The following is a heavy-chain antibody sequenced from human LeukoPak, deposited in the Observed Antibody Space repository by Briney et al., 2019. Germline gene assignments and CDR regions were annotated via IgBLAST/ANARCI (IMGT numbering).Heavy chain of an antibody. J-gene: IGHJ4*02. CDR1: GYTFTGYY. V-gene: IGHV1-2*02. D-gene: IGHD1-26*01. CDR3: AREELAFDY. Sequence: ASVKLCCQASGYTFTGYYMHWERQAPGQGLEWMGWINLNSGGTNYAQKVQGRVTMTTDTSISTAYMELSRLRSDDTAVYYCAREELAFDYWGQGTLVTVSS. CDR2: INLNSGGT.